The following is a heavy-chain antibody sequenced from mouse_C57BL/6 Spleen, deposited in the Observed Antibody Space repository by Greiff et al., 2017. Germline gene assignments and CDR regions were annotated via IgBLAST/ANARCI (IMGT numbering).Heavy chain of an antibody. D-gene: IGHD2-4*01. CDR3: ARDNHYDYPFAY. CDR1: GFTFSSYA. J-gene: IGHJ3*01. Sequence: EVKLVESGGGLVKPGGSLKLSCAASGFTFSSYAMSWVRQTPEKRLEWVATISAGCSYTYYPDKVKGRFTISRDNAKNTLYLQMSHLKSEDTAMYYCARDNHYDYPFAYWGQGTLVTVSA. V-gene: IGHV5-4*01. CDR2: ISAGCSYT.